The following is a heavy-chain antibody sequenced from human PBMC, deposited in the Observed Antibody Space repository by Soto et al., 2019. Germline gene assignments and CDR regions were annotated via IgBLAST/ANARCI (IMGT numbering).Heavy chain of an antibody. V-gene: IGHV4-61*01. CDR2: IYYSGST. Sequence: PSETLSLTCTVSGGSVSSGSYYWSWIRQPPGKGLEWIGYIYYSGSTYYNPSLKSRVTISVDTSKNQFSLKLSSVTAEDTAVYYCARSSGGSGKLWNYYGMDVWGQGTTVTVSS. D-gene: IGHD3-10*01. CDR3: ARSSGGSGKLWNYYGMDV. J-gene: IGHJ6*02. CDR1: GGSVSSGSYY.